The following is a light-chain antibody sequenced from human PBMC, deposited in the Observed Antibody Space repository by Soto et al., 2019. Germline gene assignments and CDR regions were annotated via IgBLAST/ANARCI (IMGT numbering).Light chain of an antibody. V-gene: IGLV2-14*01. CDR3: TSYTSSSTVV. Sequence: ALTQPASVSGSPGQSITISCTGTNSDVGAYDYVSWYQQHPGKAPKLMIYEVSNRPSGVSNRFSGSKSGNTASLTISGLQAEDEADYYCTSYTSSSTVVFGGGTKLTVL. J-gene: IGLJ2*01. CDR1: NSDVGAYDY. CDR2: EVS.